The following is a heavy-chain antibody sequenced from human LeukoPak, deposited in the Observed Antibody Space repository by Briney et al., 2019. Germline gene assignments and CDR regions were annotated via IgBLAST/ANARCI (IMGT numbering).Heavy chain of an antibody. CDR1: GFTFDDYT. J-gene: IGHJ4*02. Sequence: GGSLRLSCAASGFTFDDYTMHWVRQAPGKGLEWVSLISWDGGSTYYADSVKGRFTISRDNSKNSLYLQMNSLRTEDTALYYCAKEDLAYCGGDCYPPLDYWGQGTLVTVSS. D-gene: IGHD2-21*02. V-gene: IGHV3-43*01. CDR2: ISWDGGST. CDR3: AKEDLAYCGGDCYPPLDY.